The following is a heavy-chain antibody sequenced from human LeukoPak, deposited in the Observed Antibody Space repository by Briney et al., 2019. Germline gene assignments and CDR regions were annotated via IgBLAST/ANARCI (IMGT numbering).Heavy chain of an antibody. CDR1: GGSISSSSYY. J-gene: IGHJ4*02. CDR2: IYYSGST. Sequence: PSETLSLTCTVSGGSISSSSYYWGWIRQPPGKGLEWIGSIYYSGSTYYNPSLKSRVTISVDTSKNQFSLKLSSVTAADTAVYYCASLDGSSGYYYERFDYWGQGTLVTVSS. CDR3: ASLDGSSGYYYERFDY. D-gene: IGHD3-22*01. V-gene: IGHV4-39*01.